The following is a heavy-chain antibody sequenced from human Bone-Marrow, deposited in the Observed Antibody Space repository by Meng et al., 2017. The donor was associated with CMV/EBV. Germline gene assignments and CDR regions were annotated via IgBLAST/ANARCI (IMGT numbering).Heavy chain of an antibody. CDR1: GFTFSSYW. Sequence: GGSLRLSCAVSGFTFSSYWMNWVRQGPGKGLEWVANINEDGSEKNYVDSLKGRFTISRDNAKNSLYLQMDSLRAEDTAVYYCARGSGWHTLDAFDIWGQGTMVTVSS. J-gene: IGHJ3*02. CDR3: ARGSGWHTLDAFDI. D-gene: IGHD6-19*01. V-gene: IGHV3-7*04. CDR2: INEDGSEK.